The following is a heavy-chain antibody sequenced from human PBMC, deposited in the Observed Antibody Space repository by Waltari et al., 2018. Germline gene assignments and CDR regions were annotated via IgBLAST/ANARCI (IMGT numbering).Heavy chain of an antibody. V-gene: IGHV4-4*07. Sequence: QVQLQESGPGLVKPSETLSLTCSVSGGSSSSYDWSWIRQPAGKGLEWIGRIYTSGSTNYNPSLKCRVTMSVDTSKTQFSLKLSSVTAADTTVYYFAGDWYYDFCSAFDIWGQEPMVTVSS. CDR1: GGSSSSYD. CDR2: IYTSGST. CDR3: AGDWYYDFCSAFDI. J-gene: IGHJ3*02. D-gene: IGHD3-3*01.